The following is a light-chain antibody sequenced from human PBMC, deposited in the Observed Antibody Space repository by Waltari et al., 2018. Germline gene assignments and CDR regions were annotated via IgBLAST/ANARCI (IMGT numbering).Light chain of an antibody. J-gene: IGLJ3*02. CDR3: ATWDDRLTGVL. CDR1: SSNIGSNV. CDR2: SNN. V-gene: IGLV1-44*01. Sequence: QSVLTQPPSASGTPGQRVTISCSGGSSNIGSNVVHWYQRLPGTAPRLLIYSNNQRLSGVPDRFSGSKSGTSASLAISGLQPDDEADYYCATWDDRLTGVLFGGGTKVTVL.